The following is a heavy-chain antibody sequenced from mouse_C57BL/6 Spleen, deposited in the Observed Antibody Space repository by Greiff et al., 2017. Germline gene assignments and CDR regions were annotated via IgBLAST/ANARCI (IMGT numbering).Heavy chain of an antibody. J-gene: IGHJ2*01. Sequence: VKLVESGPELVKPGASVKISCKASGYSFTSYYIHWVKQRPGQGLEWIGWIYPGSGNTKYNEKFKGKATLTADTSSSTAYMQLSSLTSEDSAVYYCARANYYGSSYVFDYWGQGTTLTVSS. CDR2: IYPGSGNT. D-gene: IGHD1-1*01. CDR3: ARANYYGSSYVFDY. V-gene: IGHV1-66*01. CDR1: GYSFTSYY.